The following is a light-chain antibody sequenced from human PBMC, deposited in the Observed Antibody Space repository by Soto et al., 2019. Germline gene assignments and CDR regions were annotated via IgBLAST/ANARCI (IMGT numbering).Light chain of an antibody. CDR3: SSYTSSSTLEVV. Sequence: QSVLTQPASVSGSPGQSITISCTGTSSDVGGYNYVSWYQQHPGKAPKLMIYDVSNRPSGVSNRFSGSKSGNTASLTISGLQAEDEADYYCSSYTSSSTLEVVFGGGTQLPVL. V-gene: IGLV2-14*01. CDR1: SSDVGGYNY. CDR2: DVS. J-gene: IGLJ2*01.